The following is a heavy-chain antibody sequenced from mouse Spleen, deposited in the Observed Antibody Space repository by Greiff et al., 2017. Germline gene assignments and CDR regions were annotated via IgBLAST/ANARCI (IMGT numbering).Heavy chain of an antibody. Sequence: EVKLEESGEGLVKPGGSLKLSCAASGFTFSSYAMSWVRQTPEKRLEWVAYISSGGDYIYYADTVKGRFTISRDNARNTLYLQMSSLKSEDTAMYYCGSSYGFAWFAYWGQGTLVTVSA. CDR2: ISSGGDYI. J-gene: IGHJ3*01. D-gene: IGHD1-1*01. CDR1: GFTFSSYA. V-gene: IGHV5S21*01. CDR3: GSSYGFAWFAY.